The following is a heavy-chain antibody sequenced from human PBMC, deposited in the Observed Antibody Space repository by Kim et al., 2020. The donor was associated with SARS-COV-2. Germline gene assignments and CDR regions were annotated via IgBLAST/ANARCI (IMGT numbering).Heavy chain of an antibody. CDR1: GYSLTSYW. D-gene: IGHD3-10*01. Sequence: GESLKISCKGSGYSLTSYWIGWVRQMPGKGLEWMGIIYPGDSDTRYSPSFQGQVTISADKSISTAYLQWSSLKASDTAMYYCARQNYYGSGSYYTPHSYGMDVWGQGTTVTVSS. CDR2: IYPGDSDT. J-gene: IGHJ6*02. V-gene: IGHV5-51*01. CDR3: ARQNYYGSGSYYTPHSYGMDV.